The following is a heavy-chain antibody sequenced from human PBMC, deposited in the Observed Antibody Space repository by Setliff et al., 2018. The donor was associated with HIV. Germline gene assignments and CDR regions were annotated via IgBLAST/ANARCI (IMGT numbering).Heavy chain of an antibody. J-gene: IGHJ4*02. CDR1: GGSISSHY. CDR2: IYYSGST. Sequence: PSETLSLTCNVSGGSISSHYWSWIRQPPGKGLEWIGYIYYSGSTNYNPSLKSRVTISVDTSKNQFSLKLSSVTAADTAVYYCASTGGYSYGFFDSWGQGALVTVSS. CDR3: ASTGGYSYGFFDS. V-gene: IGHV4-59*11. D-gene: IGHD5-18*01.